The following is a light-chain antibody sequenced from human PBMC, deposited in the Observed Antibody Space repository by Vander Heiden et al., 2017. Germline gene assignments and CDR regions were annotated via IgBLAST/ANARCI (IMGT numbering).Light chain of an antibody. CDR2: SAF. Sequence: DIQMTQSPSSLSASIGDRVTITCRASQTINTYLNWYQQKPGEAPKLLIYSAFNLQDGVPSTFTATRSGTNFTLTMSSLQPEHFASYFCQQSESTVSTFGQATKVEVK. J-gene: IGKJ1*01. CDR3: QQSESTVST. CDR1: QTINTY. V-gene: IGKV1-39*01.